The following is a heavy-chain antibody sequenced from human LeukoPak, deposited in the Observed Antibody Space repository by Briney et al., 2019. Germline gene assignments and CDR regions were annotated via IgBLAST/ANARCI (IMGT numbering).Heavy chain of an antibody. J-gene: IGHJ4*02. D-gene: IGHD1-20*01. CDR1: GFTFSGNW. V-gene: IGHV3-74*03. CDR2: ISGDGSDI. CDR3: VSLGGITVTGPYDFDC. Sequence: GGSLRLSCVASGFTFSGNWMNWVRQAPGKGLVWASRISGDGSDITYADSVKGRFTISRDNARNTLYLQMNSLRVEDTAVYYCVSLGGITVTGPYDFDCWGQGTVVTVSS.